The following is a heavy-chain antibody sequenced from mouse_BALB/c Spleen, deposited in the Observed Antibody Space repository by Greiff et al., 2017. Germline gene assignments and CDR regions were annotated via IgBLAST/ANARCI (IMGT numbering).Heavy chain of an antibody. Sequence: EVTLQESGGGLVKPGGSLKLSCAASGFTFSSYAMSWVRQSPEKRLEWVAEISSGGSYTYYPDTVTGRFTISRDNAKNTLYLEMSSLRSEDTAMYYCARVVGDFAYWGQGTLVTVSA. CDR3: ARVVGDFAY. D-gene: IGHD1-1*02. CDR1: GFTFSSYA. J-gene: IGHJ3*01. CDR2: ISSGGSYT. V-gene: IGHV5-9-4*01.